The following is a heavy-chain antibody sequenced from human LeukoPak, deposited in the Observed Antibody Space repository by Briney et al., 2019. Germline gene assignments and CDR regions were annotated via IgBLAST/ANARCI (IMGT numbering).Heavy chain of an antibody. CDR3: ARHAPTYYDFWSGYHSNHNWFDP. CDR2: IYTSGST. V-gene: IGHV4-4*09. J-gene: IGHJ5*02. Sequence: SETLSLTCTVSGGSISSYYWSWIRQPPGKGLEWIGYIYTSGSTNYNPSLKSRVTISVDTSKNQFSLKLSSVTAADTAVYYCARHAPTYYDFWSGYHSNHNWFDPWGQGTLVTVSS. D-gene: IGHD3-3*01. CDR1: GGSISSYY.